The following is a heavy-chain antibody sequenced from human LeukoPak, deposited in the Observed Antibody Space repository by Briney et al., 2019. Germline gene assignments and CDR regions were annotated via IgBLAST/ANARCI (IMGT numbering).Heavy chain of an antibody. J-gene: IGHJ4*02. CDR2: IYNSGST. V-gene: IGHV4-59*08. D-gene: IGHD3-22*01. CDR3: ARQDYYDSSGYYANYFDY. CDR1: GGSISGYY. Sequence: SETLSLTCSVSGGSISGYYWSWIRQPPGKGLEWIGYIYNSGSTNYNPSLKSRVTISVDTSKKQFSLKVSSVTAADTAVYYCARQDYYDSSGYYANYFDYWGQETRFTVSS.